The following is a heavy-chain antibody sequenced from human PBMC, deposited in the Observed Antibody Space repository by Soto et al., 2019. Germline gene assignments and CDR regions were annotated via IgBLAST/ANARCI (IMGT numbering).Heavy chain of an antibody. CDR2: TYYRSKWYN. Sequence: SQTLSLTCDISGDSVSSNSAGWNWIRQTPSRGLEWLGRTYYRSKWYNNYALSVKSRVTVNPDTAKNQFSLQLNPVTPEDTAVYYCARGSWYEVTGNYHMDVWGKGTTVTVSS. V-gene: IGHV6-1*01. D-gene: IGHD1-1*01. CDR1: GDSVSSNSAG. CDR3: ARGSWYEVTGNYHMDV. J-gene: IGHJ6*03.